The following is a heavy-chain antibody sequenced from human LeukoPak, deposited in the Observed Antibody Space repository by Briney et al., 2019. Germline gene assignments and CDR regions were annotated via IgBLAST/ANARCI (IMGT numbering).Heavy chain of an antibody. D-gene: IGHD2-21*01. Sequence: GGSLRLSCAASGFTFSSYAMHWVRQAPGKGLEWVGFIRSKAYGGTTEYAASVKGRFTISRDDSKSIAYLQMNSLKTEDTAVYYCTRGVMGSPFLVDYWGQGTLVTVSS. J-gene: IGHJ4*02. CDR2: IRSKAYGGTT. CDR1: GFTFSSYA. CDR3: TRGVMGSPFLVDY. V-gene: IGHV3-49*04.